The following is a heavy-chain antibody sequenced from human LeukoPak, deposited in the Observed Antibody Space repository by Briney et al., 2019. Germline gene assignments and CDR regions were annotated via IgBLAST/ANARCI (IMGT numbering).Heavy chain of an antibody. J-gene: IGHJ6*03. Sequence: PSETLSLTCAVYGGSFSGYYWSWIRQPPGKGLEWIGEINHSGSTNYNPSLKSRVTISVDTSKNQFSLKLSSVTAADTAVYYCARGRKRSPSYYYYYYMDVWGKGTTVTVCS. CDR3: ARGRKRSPSYYYYYYMDV. CDR2: INHSGST. V-gene: IGHV4-34*01. CDR1: GGSFSGYY.